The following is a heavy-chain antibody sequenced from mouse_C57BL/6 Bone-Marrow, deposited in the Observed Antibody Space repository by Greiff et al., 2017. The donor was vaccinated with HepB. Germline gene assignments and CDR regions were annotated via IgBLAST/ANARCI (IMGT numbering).Heavy chain of an antibody. V-gene: IGHV2-2*01. CDR1: GFSLPGFG. CDR2: KWSGGST. Sequence: VQLQQSGPGLVQPSQGRSTPAPVPGFSLPGFGVTGVRQSPGKGLEWLGVKWSGGSTDYIAAFISRLSISKDNSKSQVFFKMNSLQADDTAIYYCASPDSSGYGFAYWGQGTLVTVSA. J-gene: IGHJ3*01. D-gene: IGHD3-2*02. CDR3: ASPDSSGYGFAY.